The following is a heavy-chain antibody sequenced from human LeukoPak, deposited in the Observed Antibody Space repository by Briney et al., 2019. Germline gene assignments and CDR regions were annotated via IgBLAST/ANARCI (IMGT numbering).Heavy chain of an antibody. CDR3: ARGATVTSPFDY. CDR2: ISRGSSSI. V-gene: IGHV3-48*02. D-gene: IGHD4-17*01. CDR1: GFTFSSYS. J-gene: IGHJ4*02. Sequence: PGGSLRLSCAASGFTFSSYSMNWVRQAPGKGLEWVSKISRGSSSIYYADSVKGRFTISRDNGKNSLYLQMNSLRDEDTAVYFCARGATVTSPFDYWGQGTLVTVSS.